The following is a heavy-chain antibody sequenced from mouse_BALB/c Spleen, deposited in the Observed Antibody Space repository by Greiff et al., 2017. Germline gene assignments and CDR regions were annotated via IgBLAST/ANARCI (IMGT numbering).Heavy chain of an antibody. J-gene: IGHJ1*01. Sequence: EVKLQESGPGLVKPSQSLSLTCSVTGYSITSGYYWNWIRQFPGNKLEWMGYISYDGSNNYNPSLQNRISITRDTSKNQFFLKLNSVTTEDTATYYCARGTTVVGWYFDVWGAGTTVTVSS. CDR2: ISYDGSN. D-gene: IGHD1-1*01. CDR1: GYSITSGYY. CDR3: ARGTTVVGWYFDV. V-gene: IGHV3-6*02.